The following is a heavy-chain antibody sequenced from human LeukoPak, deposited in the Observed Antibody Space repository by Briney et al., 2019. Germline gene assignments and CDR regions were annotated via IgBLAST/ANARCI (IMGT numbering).Heavy chain of an antibody. J-gene: IGHJ4*02. CDR3: ARATYYYDSSGYEPLDY. D-gene: IGHD3-22*01. Sequence: GGSLRLSCAASGFTFSSYRMTWVRQAPGKGLEWVSSISSSSSYIYYADSVKGRFTISRDNAKNSLYLQMNSLRAEDTAVYYCARATYYYDSSGYEPLDYWGQGTLVTVSS. CDR2: ISSSSSYI. V-gene: IGHV3-21*01. CDR1: GFTFSSYR.